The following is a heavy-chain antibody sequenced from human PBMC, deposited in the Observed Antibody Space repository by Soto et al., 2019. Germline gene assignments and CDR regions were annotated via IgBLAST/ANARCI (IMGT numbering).Heavy chain of an antibody. CDR3: ARGGLATDY. CDR1: GGSISSYY. J-gene: IGHJ4*02. CDR2: IYYSGRT. Sequence: QVQLQESGPGLVKPSETLSLTCTVSGGSISSYYCSWIRQPPGKGLEWIGYIYYSGRTNYNPSLKSRVTISVDTSKNQFSLKLRSVTAAATAVYYCARGGLATDYWGQGTLVTVSS. V-gene: IGHV4-59*01.